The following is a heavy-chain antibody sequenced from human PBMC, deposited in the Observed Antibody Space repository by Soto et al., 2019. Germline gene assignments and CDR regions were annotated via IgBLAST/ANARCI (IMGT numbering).Heavy chain of an antibody. J-gene: IGHJ4*02. D-gene: IGHD3-22*01. Sequence: ASVKVSCKASGYTFTSYGISWVRQAPGQGLEWMGWISAYNGNTNYAQKLQGRVTMTTDTSTSTAYMELRSLRSDDTAVYYCARVPNYYDSSGYYSDYWGQGNLVTVS. CDR3: ARVPNYYDSSGYYSDY. V-gene: IGHV1-18*04. CDR2: ISAYNGNT. CDR1: GYTFTSYG.